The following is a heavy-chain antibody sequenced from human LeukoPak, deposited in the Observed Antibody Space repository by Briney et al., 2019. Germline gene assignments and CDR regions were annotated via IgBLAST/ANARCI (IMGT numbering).Heavy chain of an antibody. J-gene: IGHJ4*02. V-gene: IGHV3-23*01. Sequence: PGGSLRLSCAASGFTFSSYAMSWVRQAPGKGLEWVSSISDSGGRTYHADSVKGRFTISRDNSKNTLYLQMNSLRSEDTAVYYCARVDSTSPHELDYWGQGTLVTVSS. CDR2: ISDSGGRT. D-gene: IGHD6-6*01. CDR1: GFTFSSYA. CDR3: ARVDSTSPHELDY.